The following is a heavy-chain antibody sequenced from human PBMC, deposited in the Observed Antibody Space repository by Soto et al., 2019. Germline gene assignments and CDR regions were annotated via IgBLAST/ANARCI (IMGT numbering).Heavy chain of an antibody. Sequence: EVQLLESGGGLVQPGGSLRLSCAASGFTFSSDAMSWVRQAPGKGLEWVSAISGSGGSTYYADSVKGRFTISRDNSKNTLYLQMNSPRAEDTAVYYCAKDPSKYYGSGSYNWFDPWGQGTLVTVSS. CDR2: ISGSGGST. CDR3: AKDPSKYYGSGSYNWFDP. J-gene: IGHJ5*02. V-gene: IGHV3-23*01. D-gene: IGHD3-10*01. CDR1: GFTFSSDA.